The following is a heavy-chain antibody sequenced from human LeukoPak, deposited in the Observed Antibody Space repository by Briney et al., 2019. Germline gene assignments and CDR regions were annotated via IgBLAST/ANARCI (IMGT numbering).Heavy chain of an antibody. CDR3: ARVVGRYYKIDF. CDR2: INHNGNS. Sequence: PSETLSLTCTVSGGSLSSGGHFWSWIRQHPEKGLEWIANINHNGNSYDNPSLRGRVSISVDTSKNQFSLKLTSLTAANTAVYYCARVVGRYYKIDFWGQGTPVTVSS. J-gene: IGHJ4*02. V-gene: IGHV4-31*03. D-gene: IGHD1-26*01. CDR1: GGSLSSGGHF.